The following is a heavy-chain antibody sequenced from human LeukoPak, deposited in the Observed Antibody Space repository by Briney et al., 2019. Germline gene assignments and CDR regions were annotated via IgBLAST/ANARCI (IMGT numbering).Heavy chain of an antibody. CDR2: IKQDGSEK. D-gene: IGHD2-21*02. J-gene: IGHJ4*02. V-gene: IGHV3-7*01. CDR1: GFTFSSYW. Sequence: GGSLRLSCEASGFTFSSYWLSWVRQAPGKGLEWVANIKQDGSEKYYVDSVKGRFTISRDNAKNSLYLQMNSLRAEDTAVYYCARSPGGDLVYDYWGQGTLVTVSS. CDR3: ARSPGGDLVYDY.